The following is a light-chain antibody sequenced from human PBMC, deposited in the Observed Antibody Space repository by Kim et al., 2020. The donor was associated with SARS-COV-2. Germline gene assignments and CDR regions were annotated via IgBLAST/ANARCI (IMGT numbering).Light chain of an antibody. Sequence: GTTNSESRPSVSHTASNISYLSWYKQRPGEPPKLRIYWASTRETGVPDRFSGSGSVTEFTLSISRLRAEDVAVYNCEQYNSAPRTFVQGTKVDIK. CDR1: PSVSHTASNISY. V-gene: IGKV4-1*01. J-gene: IGKJ1*01. CDR3: EQYNSAPRT. CDR2: WAS.